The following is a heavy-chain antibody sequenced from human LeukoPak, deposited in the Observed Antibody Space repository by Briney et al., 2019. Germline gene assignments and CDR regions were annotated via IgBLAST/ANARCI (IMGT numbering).Heavy chain of an antibody. J-gene: IGHJ4*02. CDR2: IYPGDSET. CDR3: ARRTFYDSSGYYYFDY. Sequence: GESLKISCKGSGYSFTSYWIGWVRQMPGKGLEWMGIIYPGDSETRYSPSFQGQVTISADKSISTAYLQWSSLKASDTAMYYCARRTFYDSSGYYYFDYWGQGTLVTVSS. D-gene: IGHD3-22*01. V-gene: IGHV5-51*01. CDR1: GYSFTSYW.